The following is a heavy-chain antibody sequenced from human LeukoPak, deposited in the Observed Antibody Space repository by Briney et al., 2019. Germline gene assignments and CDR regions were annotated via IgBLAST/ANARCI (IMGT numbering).Heavy chain of an antibody. CDR1: GFTVSSNY. CDR3: ARHRGYCTTTSCYPSYLDY. CDR2: IYSGGGT. Sequence: GGSLRLSCAASGFTVSSNYMSWVRQAPGKGLEWVSVIYSGGGTYYADSVKGRFTISRDNSKNTLYLQMNSLRAEDTAVYYCARHRGYCTTTSCYPSYLDYWGQGTLVTVSS. V-gene: IGHV3-66*04. D-gene: IGHD2-2*01. J-gene: IGHJ4*02.